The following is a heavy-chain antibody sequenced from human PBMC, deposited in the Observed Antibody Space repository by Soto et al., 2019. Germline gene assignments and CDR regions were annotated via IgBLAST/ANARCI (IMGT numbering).Heavy chain of an antibody. J-gene: IGHJ4*02. CDR3: ATQDFRGPTGAT. CDR2: INYSGATT. D-gene: IGHD1-1*01. V-gene: IGHV3-23*01. CDR1: GFTFSSYW. Sequence: PGGSLRLSCAASGFTFSSYWMHWVRQAPRKGLVWVSLINYSGATTYYADSVKGRFTISRDNSKSTLYLQLSSLRADDTAVYYCATQDFRGPTGATWGQGSLVTVSS.